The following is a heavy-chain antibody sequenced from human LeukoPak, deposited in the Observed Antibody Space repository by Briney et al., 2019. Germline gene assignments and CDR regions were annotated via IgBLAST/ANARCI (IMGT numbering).Heavy chain of an antibody. J-gene: IGHJ4*02. CDR2: IYYSGST. D-gene: IGHD3-3*01. Sequence: SETLSLTCTVSGGSISSYYWSWIRQPLGKGLVWIGYIYYSGSTNYNPSLKSRVTISVDTSKNQFSLKLSSVTAADTAVYYCARNYDFWSGSLDYWGQGTLVTVSS. CDR3: ARNYDFWSGSLDY. V-gene: IGHV4-59*01. CDR1: GGSISSYY.